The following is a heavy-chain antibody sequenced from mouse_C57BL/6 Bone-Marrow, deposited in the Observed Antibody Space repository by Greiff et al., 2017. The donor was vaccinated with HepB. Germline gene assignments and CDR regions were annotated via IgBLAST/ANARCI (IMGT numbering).Heavy chain of an antibody. CDR1: GFTFSDYY. Sequence: EVKLMESEGGLVQPGSSMKLSCTASGFTFSDYYMAWVRQVPEKGLEWVANINYDGSSTYYLDSLKSRFIISRDNAKNILYLQMSSLKSEDTATYYCAREGRTTVVAPYYFDYWGQGTTLTVSS. V-gene: IGHV5-16*01. CDR2: INYDGSST. J-gene: IGHJ2*01. CDR3: AREGRTTVVAPYYFDY. D-gene: IGHD1-1*01.